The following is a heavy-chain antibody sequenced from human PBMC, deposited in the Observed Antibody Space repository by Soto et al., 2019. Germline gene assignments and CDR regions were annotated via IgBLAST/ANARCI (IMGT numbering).Heavy chain of an antibody. Sequence: PSETLSLTCAVSGGSFRGYFWSWIRQSPDKGLEWIGEINDSGNTYYNPSFKSRLTISVDTSRSQISLRLTSVTAADSAVYYCQGGDFWGQGIRVTVSS. CDR3: QGGDF. J-gene: IGHJ4*02. CDR2: INDSGNT. V-gene: IGHV4-34*01. CDR1: GGSFRGYF. D-gene: IGHD3-16*01.